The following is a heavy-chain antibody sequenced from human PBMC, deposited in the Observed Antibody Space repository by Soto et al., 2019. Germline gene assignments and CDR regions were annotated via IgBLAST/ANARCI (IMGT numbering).Heavy chain of an antibody. J-gene: IGHJ4*02. D-gene: IGHD6-13*01. CDR1: GFTFSSSA. Sequence: AGGSLRLSCAASGFTFSSSAMSWVRQAPGKGLEWVSDISGSGGSTYYADSVKGRFTISRDNSKNTLYLQMNSLRAEDTAVYYCAKMGIAAAGTVLYFDYWGQGTLVTVSS. CDR3: AKMGIAAAGTVLYFDY. V-gene: IGHV3-23*01. CDR2: ISGSGGST.